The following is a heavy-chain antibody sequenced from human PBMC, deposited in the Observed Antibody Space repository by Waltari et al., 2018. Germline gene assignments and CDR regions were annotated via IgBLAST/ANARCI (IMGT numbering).Heavy chain of an antibody. J-gene: IGHJ6*03. CDR1: GYSISSGYY. CDR2: IYHSGRT. D-gene: IGHD5-12*01. Sequence: QVQLQESGPGLVKPSETLSLTCTVSGYSISSGYYWGWIRQPPGKGLEWIGSIYHSGRTYYNPSLKSRVTISVDTSKNQFSLKLSSVTAADTAVYYCARASSGYDSGYYYYMDVWGKGTTVTISS. CDR3: ARASSGYDSGYYYYMDV. V-gene: IGHV4-38-2*02.